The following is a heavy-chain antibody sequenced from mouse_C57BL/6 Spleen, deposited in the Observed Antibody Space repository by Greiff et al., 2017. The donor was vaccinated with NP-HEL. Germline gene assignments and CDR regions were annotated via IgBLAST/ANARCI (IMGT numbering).Heavy chain of an antibody. J-gene: IGHJ1*03. CDR3: ARKGPYYYGSSHWYFDV. D-gene: IGHD1-1*01. CDR2: IWTGGGT. Sequence: VKVEESGPGLVAPSQSLSITCTVSGFSLTSYAISWVRQPPGKGLEWLGVIWTGGGTNYNSALKSRLSISKDNSKSQVFLKMNSLQTDDTARYYGARKGPYYYGSSHWYFDVWGTGTTVTVSS. V-gene: IGHV2-9-1*01. CDR1: GFSLTSYA.